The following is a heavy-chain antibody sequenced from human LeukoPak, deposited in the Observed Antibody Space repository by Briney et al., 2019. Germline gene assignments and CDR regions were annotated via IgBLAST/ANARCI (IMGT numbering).Heavy chain of an antibody. D-gene: IGHD6-13*01. CDR2: IYYSGST. Sequence: SETLSLTCTVSGGSISSYYWSWIRQPPGKGLEWIGYIYYSGSTNYNPSLKSRVTISVDTSKNQFSLKLSSVTAADTAVYYCAREDYSCSWYYFDYWGQGTLVTVSS. V-gene: IGHV4-59*01. CDR1: GGSISSYY. J-gene: IGHJ4*02. CDR3: AREDYSCSWYYFDY.